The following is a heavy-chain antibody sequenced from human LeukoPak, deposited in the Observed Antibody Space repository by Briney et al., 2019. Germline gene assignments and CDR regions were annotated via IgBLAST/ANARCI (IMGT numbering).Heavy chain of an antibody. V-gene: IGHV3-23*01. J-gene: IGHJ4*02. D-gene: IGHD3-22*01. Sequence: PGGSLRLSCAVSGFTFSSYAMSWVRQAPGKGLEWVSVITGSGGSTYYADSVKGRFTISRDNSKNTLYLQMNSLRVEDTAVYYCAKEGYYYASSGYHGYFDYWGQGTLVTVSS. CDR2: ITGSGGST. CDR1: GFTFSSYA. CDR3: AKEGYYYASSGYHGYFDY.